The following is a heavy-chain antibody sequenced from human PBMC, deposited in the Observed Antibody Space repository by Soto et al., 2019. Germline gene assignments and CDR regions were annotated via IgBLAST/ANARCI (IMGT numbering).Heavy chain of an antibody. CDR3: ARAMVRYTYYYYYYMDV. J-gene: IGHJ6*03. Sequence: QVQLVQSGAEVKKPGASVKVSCKASGYTFTSYAMHWVRQAPGQRLEWMGWINAGNGKTKYSQKFQGRVTITRDTSASTAYMELSSLRSEDTAVYYCARAMVRYTYYYYYYMDVWGKGTTVTVSS. CDR2: INAGNGKT. D-gene: IGHD5-18*01. V-gene: IGHV1-3*01. CDR1: GYTFTSYA.